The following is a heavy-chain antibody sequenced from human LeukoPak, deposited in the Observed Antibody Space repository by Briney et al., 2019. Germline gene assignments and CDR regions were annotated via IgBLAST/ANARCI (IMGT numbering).Heavy chain of an antibody. CDR3: AKAQRPNSGYLGFLVDY. Sequence: PGGSLRLSCAASGFTFSGYAMSWVRQAPGKGLEWVSAISGSGGSTYYADSVKGRFTISRDNSKNTLYLQMNSLRAEDTAVYHCAKAQRPNSGYLGFLVDYWGQGTLVTVSS. CDR2: ISGSGGST. J-gene: IGHJ4*02. D-gene: IGHD5-12*01. V-gene: IGHV3-23*01. CDR1: GFTFSGYA.